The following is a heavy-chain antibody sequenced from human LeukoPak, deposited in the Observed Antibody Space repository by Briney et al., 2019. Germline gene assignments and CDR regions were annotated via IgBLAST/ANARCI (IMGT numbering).Heavy chain of an antibody. J-gene: IGHJ4*02. V-gene: IGHV3-48*03. CDR1: GFTFSSYE. CDR3: AKEVKGYFDWLPRGLDY. CDR2: ISSSGSTI. Sequence: PGGSLRLSCAASGFTFSSYEMNWVRQAPGKGLEWVSYISSSGSTIYYADSVKGRFTISRDNAKNSLYLQMNSLRAEDTAVYYCAKEVKGYFDWLPRGLDYWGQGTLVTVSS. D-gene: IGHD3-9*01.